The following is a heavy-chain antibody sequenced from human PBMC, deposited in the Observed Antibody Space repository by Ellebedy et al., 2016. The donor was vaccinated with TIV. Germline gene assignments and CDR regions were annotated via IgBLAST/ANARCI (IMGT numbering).Heavy chain of an antibody. V-gene: IGHV3-23*01. Sequence: GESLKISCAASGFTFSSYAMSWVRQAPGKGLEWVSTISGSGGSTYYADSVKGRFTISRDNSKNTLFLQMNSLRAEDTAVYYCATSPYYDSSGRAGGGDYWGQGTLVTVSS. CDR2: ISGSGGST. CDR3: ATSPYYDSSGRAGGGDY. J-gene: IGHJ4*02. CDR1: GFTFSSYA. D-gene: IGHD3-22*01.